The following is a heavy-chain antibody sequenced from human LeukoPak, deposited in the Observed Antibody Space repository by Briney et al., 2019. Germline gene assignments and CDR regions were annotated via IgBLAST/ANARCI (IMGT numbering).Heavy chain of an antibody. CDR1: GFTFSTYS. D-gene: IGHD6-19*01. CDR3: VARGGWARFDY. J-gene: IGHJ4*02. CDR2: ITDDSNTM. Sequence: GGSLRLSCAASGFTFSTYSMNWVRQAPGKGLEWISYITDDSNTMYYVDSVKGRFTISRDNTKNSLYPQMNSLRAEDTAVYYCVARGGWARFDYWGQGTLVTVSS. V-gene: IGHV3-48*04.